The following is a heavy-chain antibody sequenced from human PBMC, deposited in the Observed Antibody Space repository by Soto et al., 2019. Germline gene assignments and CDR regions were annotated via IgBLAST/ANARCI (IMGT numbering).Heavy chain of an antibody. CDR3: TTARVAVSLGAFDI. Sequence: PGGSLRLSCAASGFTFSNAWMSWVRQAPEKGLEWVGRIKSKTDGGTTDYAAPVKGRFTISRDDSKNTLYLQMNSLKTEDTAVYYCTTARVAVSLGAFDIWGQGTMVTVSS. J-gene: IGHJ3*02. D-gene: IGHD6-6*01. CDR2: IKSKTDGGTT. V-gene: IGHV3-15*01. CDR1: GFTFSNAW.